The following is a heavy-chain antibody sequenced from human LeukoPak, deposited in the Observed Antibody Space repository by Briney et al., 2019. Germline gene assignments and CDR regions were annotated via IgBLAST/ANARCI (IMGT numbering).Heavy chain of an antibody. V-gene: IGHV1-69*04. CDR3: ARDSSGYGPYYYGMDV. Sequence: SVKVSCKASGYTFTSYDINWARQATGQGLEWMGRIIPIFGIANYAQKFQGRVTITADKSTSTAYMELSSLRSEDTAVYYCARDSSGYGPYYYGMDVWGQGTTVTVSS. CDR1: GYTFTSYD. J-gene: IGHJ6*02. D-gene: IGHD3-22*01. CDR2: IIPIFGIA.